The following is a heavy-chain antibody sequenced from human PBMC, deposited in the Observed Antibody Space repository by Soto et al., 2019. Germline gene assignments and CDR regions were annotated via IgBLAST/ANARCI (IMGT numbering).Heavy chain of an antibody. CDR2: ISAYNGNT. CDR1: GYTFTSYG. CDR3: ARDLLPHGDYGHFDY. D-gene: IGHD4-17*01. Sequence: ASVKVSCKASGYTFTSYGISWVRQAPGQGLERMGWISAYNGNTNYAQKLQGRVTMTTDTSTSTAYMELRSLRSDDTAVYYCARDLLPHGDYGHFDYWGQGTLVTVSS. J-gene: IGHJ4*02. V-gene: IGHV1-18*01.